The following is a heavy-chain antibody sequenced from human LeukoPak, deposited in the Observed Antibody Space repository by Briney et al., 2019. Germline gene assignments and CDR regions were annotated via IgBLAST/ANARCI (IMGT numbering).Heavy chain of an antibody. D-gene: IGHD6-19*01. V-gene: IGHV3-23*01. CDR3: ARGGAVAGLDY. J-gene: IGHJ4*02. Sequence: GGSLRLSCAASRFTFSTYAMSWVRQAPGKGLEWVSSISNSGGSTYYADSVKGRFTISRDNSKNTLYLQMNSLRAEDTAVYYCARGGAVAGLDYWGQGTLVTVSS. CDR2: ISNSGGST. CDR1: RFTFSTYA.